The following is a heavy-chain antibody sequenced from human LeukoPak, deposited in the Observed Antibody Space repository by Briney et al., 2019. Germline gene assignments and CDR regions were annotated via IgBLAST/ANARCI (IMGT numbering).Heavy chain of an antibody. CDR3: AREGLNMVRGVIPKEAWGWFDP. D-gene: IGHD3-10*01. CDR1: GGSFSSGSYY. CDR2: IYTSGST. Sequence: ASETLSLTCAVYGGSFSSGSYYWNWIRQPAGKGLEWIGRIYTSGSTNYNPSLKSRVTISVDTSRNQFSLKLSSVTAADTAVYYCAREGLNMVRGVIPKEAWGWFDPWGQGTLVTVSS. V-gene: IGHV4-61*02. J-gene: IGHJ5*02.